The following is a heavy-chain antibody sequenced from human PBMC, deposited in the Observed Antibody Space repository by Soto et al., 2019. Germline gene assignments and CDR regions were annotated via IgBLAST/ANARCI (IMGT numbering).Heavy chain of an antibody. J-gene: IGHJ6*03. V-gene: IGHV4-31*03. CDR2: IYYSGST. D-gene: IGHD4-17*01. Sequence: SETLSLTCTVSGGSISSGGYYWSWIRQHPGKGLEWIGYIYYSGSTYYNPSLKSRVTISVDTSKNQFSLKLSSVTAADTAVYYCARISTGDYGRHYYYYMDVWGKGTTVTVSS. CDR3: ARISTGDYGRHYYYYMDV. CDR1: GGSISSGGYY.